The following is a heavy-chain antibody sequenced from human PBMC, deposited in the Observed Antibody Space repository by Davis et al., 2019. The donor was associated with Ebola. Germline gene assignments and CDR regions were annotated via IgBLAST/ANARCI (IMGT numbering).Heavy chain of an antibody. CDR1: GGSISSGSYY. CDR3: ARNVHDYGLDV. CDR2: IYNSVTT. Sequence: LRLSCTVSGGSISSGSYYWSWMRQPAGKGLEWIGHIYNSVTTHYNPSLKSRVTISVDTSKNQFSLKLSSVTAADTAVYYCARNVHDYGLDVWGQGTTVTVSS. J-gene: IGHJ6*02. V-gene: IGHV4-61*09. D-gene: IGHD3-10*02.